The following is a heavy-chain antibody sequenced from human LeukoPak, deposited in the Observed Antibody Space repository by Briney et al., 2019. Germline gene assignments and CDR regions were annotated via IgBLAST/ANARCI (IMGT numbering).Heavy chain of an antibody. CDR2: IGGSSGSI. D-gene: IGHD3-22*01. CDR3: ASLNYYDNSDFDFDC. J-gene: IGHJ4*02. Sequence: GGSLRLSCAASGFTFNTYSMSWVRQAPGRGLEWVSYIGGSSGSIYYADSVKGRFTISRDNSKNSLYLQMNSLRAEDTAVYYCASLNYYDNSDFDFDCWGQGTLVTVSS. V-gene: IGHV3-48*01. CDR1: GFTFNTYS.